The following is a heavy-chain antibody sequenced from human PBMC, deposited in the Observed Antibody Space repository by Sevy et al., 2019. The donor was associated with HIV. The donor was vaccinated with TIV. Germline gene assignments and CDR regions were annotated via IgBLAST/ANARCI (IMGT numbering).Heavy chain of an antibody. J-gene: IGHJ4*02. D-gene: IGHD5-18*01. V-gene: IGHV3-66*01. CDR1: GFPVSSNY. Sequence: GGSLRLSCAASGFPVSSNYMSWVRQAPGKGLEWVSVIYRDGSTYHADPVKGRFTNSRDNSKNTLYLQMNSLRVEDTAVYYCARGKSGYGYGLDYWGQGTLVTVSS. CDR3: ARGKSGYGYGLDY. CDR2: IYRDGST.